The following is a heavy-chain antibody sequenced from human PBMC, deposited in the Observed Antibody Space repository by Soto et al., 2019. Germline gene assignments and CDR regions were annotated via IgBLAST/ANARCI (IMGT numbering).Heavy chain of an antibody. V-gene: IGHV1-18*01. J-gene: IGHJ5*02. CDR2: ISAYNGNT. Sequence: ASVKVSCKASGYTFTSYGISWVRQAPGQGLEWMGWISAYNGNTNYAQKLQGRVTMTTDTSTSTAYMELRSLRSDDTAVYYCAMSRITIFGVVNWNTNWFDPWGQGTLVTVSS. CDR1: GYTFTSYG. D-gene: IGHD3-3*01. CDR3: AMSRITIFGVVNWNTNWFDP.